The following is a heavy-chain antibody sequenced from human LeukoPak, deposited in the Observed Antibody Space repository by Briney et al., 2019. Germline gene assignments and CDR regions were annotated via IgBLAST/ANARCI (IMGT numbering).Heavy chain of an antibody. J-gene: IGHJ4*02. D-gene: IGHD3-16*02. V-gene: IGHV1-18*01. CDR2: ISGYNHNT. CDR3: ARDKGTEYDYVRGSYRRFDY. Sequence: ASVKVSCKASGYTFTSYGISWVRQAPGQGLEWMGWISGYNHNTNYAQKLQGRVTMTTDTSTSTAYMELRSLRSDDTAVYYCARDKGTEYDYVRGSYRRFDYWGQGTLVTVSS. CDR1: GYTFTSYG.